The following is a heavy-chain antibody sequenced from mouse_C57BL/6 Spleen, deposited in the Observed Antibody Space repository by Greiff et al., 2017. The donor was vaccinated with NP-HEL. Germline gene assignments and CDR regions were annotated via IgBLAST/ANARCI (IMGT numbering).Heavy chain of an antibody. Sequence: DVKLVESGGGLVKPGGSLKLSCAASGFTFSSYAMSWVRQTPEKRLEWVATISDGGSYTYYPDNVKGRFTISRDNAKNNLYLQMSHLKSEDTAMYYCAREELSVFAYWGQGTLVTVSA. J-gene: IGHJ3*01. CDR3: AREELSVFAY. CDR1: GFTFSSYA. V-gene: IGHV5-4*01. D-gene: IGHD1-1*02. CDR2: ISDGGSYT.